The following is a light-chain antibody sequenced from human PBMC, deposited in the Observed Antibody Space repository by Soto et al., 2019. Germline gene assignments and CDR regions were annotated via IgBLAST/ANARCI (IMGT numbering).Light chain of an antibody. CDR1: SSDLGSYNL. CDR2: DGS. CDR3: CSYAGSSTFV. Sequence: QSALTQPASVSGSPGQSITLSCTGTSSDLGSYNLVSWYQQHPGKALKLMIYDGSKRPSGVSYRFSGSKSGNTASLTIAGLQTEDEADYYCCSYAGSSTFVFGTGTKLTVL. V-gene: IGLV2-23*01. J-gene: IGLJ1*01.